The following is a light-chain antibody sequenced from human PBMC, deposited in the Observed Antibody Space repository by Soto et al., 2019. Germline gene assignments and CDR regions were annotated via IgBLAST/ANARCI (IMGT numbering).Light chain of an antibody. CDR3: QQYDNSPT. Sequence: IVMTQSPATLSVSPGERATLSCRASQSVSSNLAWYQQKPGQAPRLLIFGASARATGIPARFSGSGSGTEFTLTISSLQSEDFAVYYCQQYDNSPTFGQGTNVDIK. V-gene: IGKV3D-15*01. CDR1: QSVSSN. CDR2: GAS. J-gene: IGKJ1*01.